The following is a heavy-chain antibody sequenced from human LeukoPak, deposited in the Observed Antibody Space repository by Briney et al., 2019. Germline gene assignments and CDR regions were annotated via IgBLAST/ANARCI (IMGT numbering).Heavy chain of an antibody. CDR3: ARARVGIGGFDY. D-gene: IGHD3-16*01. CDR1: GGSISSGGYS. CDR2: IYHSGST. J-gene: IGHJ4*02. V-gene: IGHV4-30-2*01. Sequence: SETLSLTCAVSGGSISSGGYSWSWIRQPPGKGLEWIGYIYHSGSTYYNPSLKSRVTISADRSKNQFSLKLSSVTAADTAVYYCARARVGIGGFDYWGQGTLVTVSS.